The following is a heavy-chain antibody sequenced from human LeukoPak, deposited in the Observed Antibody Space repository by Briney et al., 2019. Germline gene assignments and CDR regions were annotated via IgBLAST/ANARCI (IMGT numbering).Heavy chain of an antibody. CDR1: GFTFSSYA. CDR3: AKQGCSGGGCYFDY. V-gene: IGHV3-23*01. Sequence: GGSLRLSCAASGFTFSSYAMSWVRQAPGKGLEWVSAISGSGVSTYYADSVKGRFIISRDNSKNTLYLQMNSLRGEDTAVYYCAKQGCSGGGCYFDYWGQGNLVTVSS. J-gene: IGHJ4*02. CDR2: ISGSGVST. D-gene: IGHD2-15*01.